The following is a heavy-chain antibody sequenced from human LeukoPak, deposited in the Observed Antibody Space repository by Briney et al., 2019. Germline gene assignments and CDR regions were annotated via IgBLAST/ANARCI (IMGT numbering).Heavy chain of an antibody. Sequence: ASVKVSCKASGYTFTSYGISWVRQAPGQGLEWMGWISAYNGNTNYAQKLQGRVTMTTDTSTSTAYMELRSLRSDDTAVYYCARDRMAVTPSYFDYWGQGTLVTVSS. CDR3: ARDRMAVTPSYFDY. V-gene: IGHV1-18*01. CDR2: ISAYNGNT. J-gene: IGHJ4*02. D-gene: IGHD4-23*01. CDR1: GYTFTSYG.